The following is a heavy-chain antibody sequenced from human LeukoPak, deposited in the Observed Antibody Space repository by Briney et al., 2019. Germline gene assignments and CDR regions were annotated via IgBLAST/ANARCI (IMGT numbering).Heavy chain of an antibody. CDR1: GFTFSSYA. J-gene: IGHJ5*02. CDR2: ISYDGSNK. V-gene: IGHV3-30*14. Sequence: GRSLRLSCAASGFTFSSYAMHWVRQAPGKGLEWVAVISYDGSNKYYADSVKGRFTISRDNSKNTVYLQMNSLRGDDTAVYYCARVDGYYGSGSWFDPWGQGTLVTVSS. D-gene: IGHD3-10*01. CDR3: ARVDGYYGSGSWFDP.